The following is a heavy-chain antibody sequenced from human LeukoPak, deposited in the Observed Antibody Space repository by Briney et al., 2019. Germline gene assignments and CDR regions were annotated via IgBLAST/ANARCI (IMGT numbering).Heavy chain of an antibody. D-gene: IGHD4-17*01. CDR1: GFTFSSYA. CDR3: ARARTTVANHFVF. J-gene: IGHJ4*02. CDR2: ISTSSSTI. Sequence: GGSLRLSCAASGFTFSSYAMNWVRQAPGKGLEWVSYISTSSSTIDFTDSVKGRFTISRDNAKNSLFLQMNSLRDEDTAVYYCARARTTVANHFVFWGQGTLVTVSS. V-gene: IGHV3-48*02.